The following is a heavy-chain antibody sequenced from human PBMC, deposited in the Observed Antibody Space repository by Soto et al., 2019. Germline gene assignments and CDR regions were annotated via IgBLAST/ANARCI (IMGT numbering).Heavy chain of an antibody. D-gene: IGHD2-8*01. CDR3: VASVFSYDY. J-gene: IGHJ4*02. Sequence: HVQLVESGGGVVQPGRSLRLSCAVSGFTFSTTAMHLVRHAPGKGLEWVAVITYDGTNEHYEDSVKGRFTVPRDKSRNTLSLQMNSLRPEDTAMYYCVASVFSYDYGGKGIMGTVST. V-gene: IGHV3-30*01. CDR2: ITYDGTNE. CDR1: GFTFSTTA.